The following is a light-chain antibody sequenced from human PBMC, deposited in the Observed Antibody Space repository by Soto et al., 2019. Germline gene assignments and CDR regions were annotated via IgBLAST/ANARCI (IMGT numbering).Light chain of an antibody. J-gene: IGLJ2*01. Sequence: ALTQPPSASGSPGQSVTISCTGTSSDVGGYNYVSWYQQHPGKAPKLMIYEVSKRPSGVPDRFSGSKSGNTASLTVSGLQAEDEADYYCSSYAGSKTLFGGGTKLTVL. CDR3: SSYAGSKTL. CDR2: EVS. V-gene: IGLV2-8*01. CDR1: SSDVGGYNY.